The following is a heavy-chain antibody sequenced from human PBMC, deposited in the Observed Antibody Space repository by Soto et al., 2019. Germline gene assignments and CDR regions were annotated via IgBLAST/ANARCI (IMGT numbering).Heavy chain of an antibody. J-gene: IGHJ4*02. D-gene: IGHD2-15*01. CDR1: GFTFNSFA. Sequence: EVQLLESGGGLVQPGGSLRLSCAASGFTFNSFAMSWVRQAPGKGLEWVSGISGSGGSTYYADSVRGRFTISRANSKNTLYVQMNGLRVEDTAVYYCVKDAGSVCSGGSCYFQAPDYWGQGTLVTVSS. V-gene: IGHV3-23*01. CDR2: ISGSGGST. CDR3: VKDAGSVCSGGSCYFQAPDY.